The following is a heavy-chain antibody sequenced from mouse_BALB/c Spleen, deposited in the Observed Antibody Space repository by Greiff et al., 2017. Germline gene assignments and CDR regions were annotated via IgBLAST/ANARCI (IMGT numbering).Heavy chain of an antibody. CDR1: GYTFPSYW. V-gene: IGHV1-7*01. Sequence: VQLVESGAELAKPGASVKMSCKASGYTFPSYWMHWVKQRPGQGLEWIGYINPSHGYTEYNQKFKDKSTVTADKSSSTAYMQLSSLTSEDSAFDYCARYGRYDEVRYYYAMDYWGQGTSVTVSS. J-gene: IGHJ4*01. CDR2: INPSHGYT. D-gene: IGHD2-14*01. CDR3: ARYGRYDEVRYYYAMDY.